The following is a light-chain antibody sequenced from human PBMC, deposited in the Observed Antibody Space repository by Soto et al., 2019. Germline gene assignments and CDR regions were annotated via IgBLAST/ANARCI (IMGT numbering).Light chain of an antibody. CDR2: DVS. V-gene: IGLV2-14*03. Sequence: QSALTRPASVSGSPGQSITISCTGTSSDVGGYNFVSWYQHHPGKAPKLIIYDVSNRPSGFSNRFSGSKSGNTASLTISGLQAEDEADYYCTSYTSCITYVFGTGTKLTVL. CDR1: SSDVGGYNF. CDR3: TSYTSCITYV. J-gene: IGLJ1*01.